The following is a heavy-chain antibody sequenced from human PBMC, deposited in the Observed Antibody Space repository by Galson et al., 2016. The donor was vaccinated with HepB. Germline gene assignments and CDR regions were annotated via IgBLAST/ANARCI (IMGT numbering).Heavy chain of an antibody. CDR1: GFSFSKAY. CDR3: ATFWWDLLTLRP. J-gene: IGHJ5*02. V-gene: IGHV3-15*01. D-gene: IGHD1-26*01. Sequence: SLRLSCAASGFSFSKAYMSWVRQAPGKGLEWVGRIKGKIEGATTDYAAPVKGRFTISRDDSKNTVYLEMNSLKTEDSAVYYCATFWWDLLTLRPWGQGTLVTVSS. CDR2: IKGKIEGATT.